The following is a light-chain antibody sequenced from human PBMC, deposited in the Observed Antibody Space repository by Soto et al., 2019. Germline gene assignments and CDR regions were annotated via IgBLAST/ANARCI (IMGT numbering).Light chain of an antibody. J-gene: IGLJ2*01. CDR1: SGSIASNY. CDR3: QSYDSSNHDVV. Sequence: NFMLTQPHSVSESPGKTVTISCTRSSGSIASNYVQWYQQRPGSAPTTVIYEDNQRPSGVPDRFSGSIDSSSNSASLTISGLKTEDEADYYCQSYDSSNHDVVFGGGTKLPS. V-gene: IGLV6-57*04. CDR2: EDN.